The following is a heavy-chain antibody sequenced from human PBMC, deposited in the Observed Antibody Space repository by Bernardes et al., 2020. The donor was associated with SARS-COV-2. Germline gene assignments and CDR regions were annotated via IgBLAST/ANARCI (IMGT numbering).Heavy chain of an antibody. D-gene: IGHD6-6*01. Sequence: GRSLRLSCAASGFTFSSYDMHWVRQATGKGLEWVSAIGTAGDTYYPGSVKGRFTISRENAKNSLYLQMNSLRAGDTAVYYCARARSSSSPGAFDIWGQGTMVTVSS. J-gene: IGHJ3*02. CDR2: IGTAGDT. CDR3: ARARSSSSPGAFDI. V-gene: IGHV3-13*01. CDR1: GFTFSSYD.